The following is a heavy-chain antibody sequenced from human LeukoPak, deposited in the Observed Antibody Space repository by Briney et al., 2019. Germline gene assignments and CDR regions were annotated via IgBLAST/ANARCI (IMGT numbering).Heavy chain of an antibody. J-gene: IGHJ2*01. Sequence: GGSLRLSCAASGFTVSSNYMSWVRQAPGKGLEWVSVIYSGGSTYYADSVKGRFTISRDNSKNTLYLQMNSLRAEDTAVYYCARHGPNDYGGNWDWYFDLWGRGTLVTVSS. D-gene: IGHD4-23*01. CDR2: IYSGGST. CDR3: ARHGPNDYGGNWDWYFDL. CDR1: GFTVSSNY. V-gene: IGHV3-53*01.